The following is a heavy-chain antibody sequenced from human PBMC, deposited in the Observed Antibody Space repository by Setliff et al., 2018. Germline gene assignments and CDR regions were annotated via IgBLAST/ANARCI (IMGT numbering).Heavy chain of an antibody. Sequence: SETLSLTCTVSGGSISPYFWSWIRQSPGKGLEWIGYIYHNGNTNFSPSLKSRVTMSVDTSKNQFALNLTSVTAADMAVYYCARDRSAYSYGLDVWGQGTTVTVSS. V-gene: IGHV4-4*08. CDR3: ARDRSAYSYGLDV. CDR2: IYHNGNT. CDR1: GGSISPYF. J-gene: IGHJ6*02.